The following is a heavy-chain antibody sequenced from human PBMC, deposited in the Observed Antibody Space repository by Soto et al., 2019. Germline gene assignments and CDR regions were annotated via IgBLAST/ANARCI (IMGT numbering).Heavy chain of an antibody. J-gene: IGHJ4*02. V-gene: IGHV3-23*01. D-gene: IGHD6-13*01. CDR2: ISGSGGST. CDR3: AKDLLESSIAAAGSDY. CDR1: GFTFSSYA. Sequence: PGGSLRLSCAASGFTFSSYAMSWVRQAPGKGLEWVSAISGSGGSTYYADSVKGRFTISRDNSKNTLYLQMNSLRAEDTAVYYCAKDLLESSIAAAGSDYWGQGTLVTVYS.